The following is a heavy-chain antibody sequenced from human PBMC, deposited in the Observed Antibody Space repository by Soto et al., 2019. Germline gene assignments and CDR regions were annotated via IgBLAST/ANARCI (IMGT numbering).Heavy chain of an antibody. CDR1: GGSISSGDYY. V-gene: IGHV4-31*01. Sequence: QVQLQESGPGLVKPSQTLSLTCTVSGGSISSGDYYWTWIRQQPGKGLEWIGYIYHRGSAYYNPSVKSPLSMPVDTSENQFSLQLTSVTAADTAVYYCARAENRGSVWIDLCSPGTLVTASS. CDR3: ARAENRGSVWIDL. J-gene: IGHJ5*02. CDR2: IYHRGSA. D-gene: IGHD7-27*01.